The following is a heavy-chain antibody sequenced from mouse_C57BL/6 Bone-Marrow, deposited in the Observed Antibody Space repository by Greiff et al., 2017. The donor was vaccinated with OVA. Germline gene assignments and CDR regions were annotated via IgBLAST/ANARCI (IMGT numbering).Heavy chain of an antibody. Sequence: DVKLVESWGGLVQPGGSLKLSCAASGFTFSDYGMAWVRQAPRKGPEWVAFISNLAYSIYYADTVTGRFTISRENAKNTLYLEMSSLRSEDTAMYYCARHYYGSSPYAMDYWGQGTSVTVSS. CDR2: ISNLAYSI. D-gene: IGHD1-1*01. V-gene: IGHV5-15*01. CDR3: ARHYYGSSPYAMDY. CDR1: GFTFSDYG. J-gene: IGHJ4*01.